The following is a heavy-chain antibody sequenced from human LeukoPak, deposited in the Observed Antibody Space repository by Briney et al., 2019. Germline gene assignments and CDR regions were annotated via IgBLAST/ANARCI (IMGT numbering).Heavy chain of an antibody. D-gene: IGHD3-22*01. CDR1: GFIFNNYG. Sequence: GGSLRLSCAASGFIFNNYGLIWVRQTPGKGLQWVSAISNDGGGTTYADFVKGRFTISRDNSKNTLFLQMSSLRAEDTALYYCAKGGSGYFADLWGQGTLVTVSS. CDR2: ISNDGGGT. CDR3: AKGGSGYFADL. V-gene: IGHV3-23*01. J-gene: IGHJ5*02.